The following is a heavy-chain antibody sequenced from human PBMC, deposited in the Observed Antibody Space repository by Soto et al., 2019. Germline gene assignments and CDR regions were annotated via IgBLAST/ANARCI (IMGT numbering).Heavy chain of an antibody. CDR3: ARDTRQITRIRGVIPYYIFHMDV. CDR2: IIPRLDTP. J-gene: IGHJ6*02. Sequence: QVPLVQSGAEVKRPGSSVKVSCRVSGDTFNNYAISWVRQAPGEGLEWMGGIIPRLDTPKFAQKFQGRVSITADESAATTYMEMRSLRSDDTAVYYCARDTRQITRIRGVIPYYIFHMDVWGQGTTVAVSS. D-gene: IGHD3-10*01. CDR1: GDTFNNYA. V-gene: IGHV1-69*01.